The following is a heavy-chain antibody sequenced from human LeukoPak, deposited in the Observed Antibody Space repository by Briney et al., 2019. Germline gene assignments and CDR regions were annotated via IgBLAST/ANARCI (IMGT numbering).Heavy chain of an antibody. CDR1: GGSISSYY. CDR2: ICTSGST. J-gene: IGHJ6*03. Sequence: SETLSLTCTVSGGSISSYYWSWLRQPAGKGLEWIGCICTSGSTNYNPSLKSRVTMFVNTSKNHFSSKLSPGTTPDTALVYCAASGYISGQKGGVGYYYYYYMDVWGKGSTVTVSS. V-gene: IGHV4-4*07. D-gene: IGHD6-19*01. CDR3: AASGYISGQKGGVGYYYYYYMDV.